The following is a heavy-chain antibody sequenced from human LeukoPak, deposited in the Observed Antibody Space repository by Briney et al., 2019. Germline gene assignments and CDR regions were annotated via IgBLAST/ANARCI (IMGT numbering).Heavy chain of an antibody. Sequence: SVKVSCKASGGTFSSYAISWVRQAPGQGLEWMGVIIPIFGTANYAQKFQGRVTITADESTSTAYMELSSLRSEDTAVYYCARADSSGYPGTPNIDPWGQGTLVTVSS. J-gene: IGHJ5*02. D-gene: IGHD3-22*01. CDR2: IIPIFGTA. CDR1: GGTFSSYA. CDR3: ARADSSGYPGTPNIDP. V-gene: IGHV1-69*13.